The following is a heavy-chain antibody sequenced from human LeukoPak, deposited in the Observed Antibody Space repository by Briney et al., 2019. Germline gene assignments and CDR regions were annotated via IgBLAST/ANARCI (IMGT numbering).Heavy chain of an antibody. CDR2: ISYDGSNK. D-gene: IGHD3-22*01. J-gene: IGHJ4*02. Sequence: GSLRLSCAASGFTFSSYGMHWVRQAPGKGLEWVAVISYDGSNKGYADSVKGRFTLSRDNSKNTLYLHMNSLRAEDTAVYYGAEGKHHDSGRYYSLDYFDYWGQGTLVTVSS. CDR3: AEGKHHDSGRYYSLDYFDY. V-gene: IGHV3-30*18. CDR1: GFTFSSYG.